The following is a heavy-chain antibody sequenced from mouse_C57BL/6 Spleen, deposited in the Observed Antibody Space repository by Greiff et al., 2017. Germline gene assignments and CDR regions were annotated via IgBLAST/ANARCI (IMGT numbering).Heavy chain of an antibody. J-gene: IGHJ4*01. D-gene: IGHD2-12*01. V-gene: IGHV1-82*01. CDR1: GYAFSSSW. CDR3: AKPAYYSAMDY. CDR2: IYPGDGDT. Sequence: VQLQQSGPELVKPGASVKISCKASGYAFSSSWMNWVKQRPGKGLEWIGRIYPGDGDTNYNGKFKGKATLTADKSSSTAYMQLSSLTSEDSAVYFCAKPAYYSAMDYWGQGTSVTVSS.